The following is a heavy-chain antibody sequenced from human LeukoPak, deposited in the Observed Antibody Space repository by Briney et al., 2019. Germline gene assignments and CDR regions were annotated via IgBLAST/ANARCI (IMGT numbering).Heavy chain of an antibody. CDR3: ARDSRQDYYDSSGYLWFAFDI. CDR1: GFTVSNNY. V-gene: IGHV3-53*01. J-gene: IGHJ3*02. Sequence: SGGSLRLSCAASGFTVSNNYMSWVRQAPGKGLEWVSVIYSGGSTYYADSVKGRFTISRDNSKNTLYLQMNSLRAEDTAVYYCARDSRQDYYDSSGYLWFAFDIWGQGTMVTVSS. CDR2: IYSGGST. D-gene: IGHD3-22*01.